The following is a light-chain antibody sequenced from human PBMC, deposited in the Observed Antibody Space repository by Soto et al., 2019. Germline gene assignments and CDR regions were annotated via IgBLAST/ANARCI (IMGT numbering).Light chain of an antibody. CDR1: QTIGSY. Sequence: DIQMTQSPSSLSASVGDRVTISCRASQTIGSYLHWYQHKPGRAPRLLISNVSTLQSGVPARFRGSGSETEVTPTITYVQPADFVTTYYHQGYSSHALTFGGGTKLELK. CDR3: HQGYSSHALT. CDR2: NVS. V-gene: IGKV1-39*01. J-gene: IGKJ4*02.